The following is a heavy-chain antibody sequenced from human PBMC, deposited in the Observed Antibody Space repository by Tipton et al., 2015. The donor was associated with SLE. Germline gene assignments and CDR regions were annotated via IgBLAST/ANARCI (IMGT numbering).Heavy chain of an antibody. V-gene: IGHV3-21*01. CDR3: AREGGGPEDAFDI. D-gene: IGHD1-14*01. J-gene: IGHJ3*02. CDR2: ISSSSSYI. CDR1: GFTFSSYS. Sequence: QLVQSGGGLVQPGGSLRLSCAASGFTFSSYSMNWVRQAPGKGLEWVSSISSSSSYIYYADSVKGRFTISRDNAKNSLYLQMNSLRAEDTAVYYCAREGGGPEDAFDIWGQGTMVTVSS.